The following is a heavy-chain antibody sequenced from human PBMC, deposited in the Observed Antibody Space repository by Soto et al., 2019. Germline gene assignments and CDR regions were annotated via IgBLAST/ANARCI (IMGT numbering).Heavy chain of an antibody. CDR1: GYTFTSYD. J-gene: IGHJ4*02. V-gene: IGHV1-8*01. Sequence: ASVKVSCKASGYTFTSYDIYWVRQATGQGLEWMGWMNPNTGNSAYAQKFQGRVTVTSDTSINTVHMELNSLRSEDTAVYYCARRAEKNASNGFGDDKYYFDFWGQGTLVTVSS. CDR3: ARRAEKNASNGFGDDKYYFDF. D-gene: IGHD2-21*02. CDR2: MNPNTGNS.